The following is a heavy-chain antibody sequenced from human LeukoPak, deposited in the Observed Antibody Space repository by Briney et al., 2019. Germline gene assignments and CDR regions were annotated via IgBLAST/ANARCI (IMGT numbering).Heavy chain of an antibody. CDR3: ARDSWGSSWYMSTPQDY. Sequence: GGSLRLSCAASGFTFSNYSMNWVRQAPGKGLEWVSSISSFNSYIYYADSVKGRFTISRDNAKNSLYLQMNSLRAEDTAVYYCARDSWGSSWYMSTPQDYWGQGTLVTVSS. CDR1: GFTFSNYS. D-gene: IGHD6-13*01. J-gene: IGHJ4*02. V-gene: IGHV3-21*01. CDR2: ISSFNSYI.